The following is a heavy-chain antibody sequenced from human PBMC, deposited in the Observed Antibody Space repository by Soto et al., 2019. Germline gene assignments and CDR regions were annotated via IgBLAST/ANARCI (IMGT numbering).Heavy chain of an antibody. Sequence: GGSLRLSCAASGFTVSSDYMSWVRQAPGKGLDWVSVIYPGGSTYYADSVKGRLTFSRDNSKNTLYLQMNSLRAEDTAVYYCARANGSNPALFDPWGQGTLVTVSS. J-gene: IGHJ5*02. CDR3: ARANGSNPALFDP. CDR2: IYPGGST. CDR1: GFTVSSDY. D-gene: IGHD4-4*01. V-gene: IGHV3-53*01.